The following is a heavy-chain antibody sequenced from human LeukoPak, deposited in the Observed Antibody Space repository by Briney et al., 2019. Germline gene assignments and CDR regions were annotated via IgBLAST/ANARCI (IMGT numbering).Heavy chain of an antibody. V-gene: IGHV2-5*01. J-gene: IGHJ4*02. CDR3: AHRRNYDIVTGSFDY. CDR2: IFWNDVH. CDR1: GFSLSTTGMG. D-gene: IGHD3-9*01. Sequence: KESGPTLVKPTQTLTLTCTFSGFSLSTTGMGVGWIRQPPGKALEWLALIFWNDVHRYSPSLRSRLTIAKDTSKNQVVLTMTNMDPVDTATYFCAHRRNYDIVTGSFDYWGQGTLVTVSS.